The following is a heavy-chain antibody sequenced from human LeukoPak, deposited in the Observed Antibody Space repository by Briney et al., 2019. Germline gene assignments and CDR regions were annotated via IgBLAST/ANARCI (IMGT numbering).Heavy chain of an antibody. CDR2: VYQSGTT. D-gene: IGHD5-18*01. J-gene: IGHJ4*02. V-gene: IGHV4-38-2*02. CDR3: ARIFIRNGYSSYFDC. CDR1: GFSISSGHY. Sequence: PSETLSLTCTVSGFSISSGHYWGWVRQPPGAGLEWIVSVYQSGTTYYNPSLKSRVTTSVDMSKNQFSLRLRPVTAADTAVYYCARIFIRNGYSSYFDCWGQGTLVTVSS.